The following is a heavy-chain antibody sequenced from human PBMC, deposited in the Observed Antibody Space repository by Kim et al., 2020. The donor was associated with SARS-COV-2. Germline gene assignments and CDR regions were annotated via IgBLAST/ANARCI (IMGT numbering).Heavy chain of an antibody. D-gene: IGHD3-9*01. CDR1: GYTFTSYA. Sequence: ASVKVSCKASGYTFTSYAMNWVRQAPGQGLEWMGWINTNTGNPTYAQGFTGRFVFSLDTSVSTAYLQINSLKAEDTAVYYCARSPILAYFDWLLSLGWFDPWGQGTLVTVSS. CDR2: INTNTGNP. CDR3: ARSPILAYFDWLLSLGWFDP. J-gene: IGHJ5*02. V-gene: IGHV7-4-1*02.